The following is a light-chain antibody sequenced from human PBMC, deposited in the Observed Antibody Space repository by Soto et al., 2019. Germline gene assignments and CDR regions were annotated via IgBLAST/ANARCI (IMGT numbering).Light chain of an antibody. V-gene: IGKV1-39*01. CDR1: QRINIY. Sequence: DIQMTQSPSSLSTSVVDRFTITFRASQRINIYLNWYRQKPGKAPELLIYSASNLQSGVPSRFSGSGSGTDFTLTISSLQPEDFATYYCQQSFSTPTFGQGTRLEIK. CDR3: QQSFSTPT. J-gene: IGKJ5*01. CDR2: SAS.